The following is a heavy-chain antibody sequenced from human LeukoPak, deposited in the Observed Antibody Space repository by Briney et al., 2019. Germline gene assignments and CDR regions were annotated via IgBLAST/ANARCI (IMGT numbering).Heavy chain of an antibody. CDR2: ISGSGGST. Sequence: PGGSLRLSCAASGFTFSSYGMSWVRQAPGKGLEWVSAISGSGGSTYYADSVKGRFTISRDNSKNTLYLQMNSLRAEDTAVYYCAKDQGLYAVAASGFFDPWGQGTLVTVSS. D-gene: IGHD2-15*01. J-gene: IGHJ5*02. CDR3: AKDQGLYAVAASGFFDP. V-gene: IGHV3-23*01. CDR1: GFTFSSYG.